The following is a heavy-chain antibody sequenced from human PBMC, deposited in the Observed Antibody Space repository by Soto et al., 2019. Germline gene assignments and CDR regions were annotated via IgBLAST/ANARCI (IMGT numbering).Heavy chain of an antibody. CDR1: GGTFINSA. D-gene: IGHD5-18*01. Sequence: QVQLVQSGAEVKKPGSSVKVSCKASGGTFINSAISWVRQAPGQGLEWMGGIIPRFGTVTYVQKFQGRVTIIADESTSTAYMERSSLRSDYTSVYYCATTPRLWLPYYYDAMTVWGQGSTVTVSS. CDR2: IIPRFGTV. V-gene: IGHV1-69*01. J-gene: IGHJ6*02. CDR3: ATTPRLWLPYYYDAMTV.